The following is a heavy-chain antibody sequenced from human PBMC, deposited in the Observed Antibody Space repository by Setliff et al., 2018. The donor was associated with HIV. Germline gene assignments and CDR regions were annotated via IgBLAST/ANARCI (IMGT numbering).Heavy chain of an antibody. Sequence: ETLSLTCTVSGGSISSYYWGWIRQPPGKGLEWIGYIYTSGSTNYNPSLKSRVTISVDTSKNQFSLKLSSVTAADTAVYYCARGPGHDSSGYYYDYYYMDVWGKGTTVTSP. V-gene: IGHV4-4*08. D-gene: IGHD3-22*01. CDR3: ARGPGHDSSGYYYDYYYMDV. CDR1: GGSISSYY. CDR2: IYTSGST. J-gene: IGHJ6*03.